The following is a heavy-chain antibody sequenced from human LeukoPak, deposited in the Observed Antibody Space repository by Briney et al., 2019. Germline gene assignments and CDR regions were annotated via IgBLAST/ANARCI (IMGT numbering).Heavy chain of an antibody. Sequence: GGSLRLSCAASGFTFSSYSMNWVRQAPGKGLEWVSSISSSSSYIYYADSVKGRFTISRDNAKNSLYLQMNSLRAEDTAVYYCARGSGYLETFDYWGQGTLVTVSS. J-gene: IGHJ4*02. CDR3: ARGSGYLETFDY. D-gene: IGHD3-22*01. V-gene: IGHV3-21*01. CDR2: ISSSSSYI. CDR1: GFTFSSYS.